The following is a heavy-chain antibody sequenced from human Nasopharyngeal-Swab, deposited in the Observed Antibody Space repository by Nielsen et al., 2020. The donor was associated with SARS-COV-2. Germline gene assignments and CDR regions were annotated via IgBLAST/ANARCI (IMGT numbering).Heavy chain of an antibody. CDR3: ARIVDTAMHFDY. CDR1: GVSISSSSYY. V-gene: IGHV4-39*07. J-gene: IGHJ4*02. Sequence: SETLSLTCTVSGVSISSSSYYWGWIRQPPGKGLEWIGSIYYSGSTYYNPSLKSRVTISVDTSKNQFSLNLRSVTAADMAVYYCARIVDTAMHFDYWGQGTLVTVSS. CDR2: IYYSGST. D-gene: IGHD5-18*01.